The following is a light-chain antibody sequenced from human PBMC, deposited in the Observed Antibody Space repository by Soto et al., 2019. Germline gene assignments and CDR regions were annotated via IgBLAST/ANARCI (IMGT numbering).Light chain of an antibody. V-gene: IGKV3-20*01. CDR3: QQYDNSPFT. CDR2: DAS. Sequence: EIVLTQSPGTLSLSPGERATLSCRASQSLRSSKYLAWYQQKPGQAPRLLIYDASSRATGIPDRFSGSGSGTDFTLTISRLEPEDFAVYYCQQYDNSPFTFGPGTKVDIK. J-gene: IGKJ3*01. CDR1: QSLRSSKY.